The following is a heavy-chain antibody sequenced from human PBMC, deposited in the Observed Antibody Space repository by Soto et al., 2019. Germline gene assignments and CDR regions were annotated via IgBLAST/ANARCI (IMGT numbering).Heavy chain of an antibody. CDR3: ARPTRIVGATADY. D-gene: IGHD1-26*01. V-gene: IGHV3-11*01. CDR1: GFTFSDYY. CDR2: IGCSGDPI. Sequence: QVQLVESGGGLVKPGGSLRLSCAASGFTFSDYYMSWIRQAPGKGLEWISHIGCSGDPIYYADSVKGRFSISRDDATNSLYLQMSSLRVEDTAVYYCARPTRIVGATADYWGQGTLVTVSS. J-gene: IGHJ4*02.